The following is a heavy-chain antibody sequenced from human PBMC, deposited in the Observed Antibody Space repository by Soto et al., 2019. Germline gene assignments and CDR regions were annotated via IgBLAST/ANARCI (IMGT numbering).Heavy chain of an antibody. J-gene: IGHJ4*02. CDR1: GFTFSSYS. D-gene: IGHD2-15*01. CDR3: AAGDCSGGSCYALFDY. V-gene: IGHV3-23*01. CDR2: ISGSGGST. Sequence: GGSLRLSCAASGFTFSSYSMNWVRQAPGKGLEWVSAISGSGGSTYYADSVKGRFTISRDNSKNTLYLQMNSLRAEDTAVYYCAAGDCSGGSCYALFDYWGQGTLVTVSS.